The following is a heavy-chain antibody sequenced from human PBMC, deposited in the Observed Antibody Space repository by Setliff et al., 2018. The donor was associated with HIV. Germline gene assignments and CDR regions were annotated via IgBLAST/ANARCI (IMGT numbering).Heavy chain of an antibody. CDR3: ARVISGRGRELPDFDY. CDR2: MNPSGAT. V-gene: IGHV1-8*02. CDR1: GYTLTNYD. Sequence: ASVKVSCKASGYTLTNYDINWVRQATGQGLEWMGWMNPSGATGYAQEFQGRVTMTRDTSISTAYMELSSLRSEDTAVYYCARVISGRGRELPDFDYWGQGAQVTVSS. J-gene: IGHJ4*02. D-gene: IGHD3-10*01.